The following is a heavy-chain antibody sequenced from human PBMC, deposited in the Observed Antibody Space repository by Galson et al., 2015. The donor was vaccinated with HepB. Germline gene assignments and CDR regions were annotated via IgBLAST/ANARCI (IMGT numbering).Heavy chain of an antibody. CDR3: AREARWCGGDCYFDY. D-gene: IGHD2-21*02. CDR1: GYTFTSYG. Sequence: QSGAEVKNPGASVKVSCKASGYTFTSYGISWVRQAPGQGLEWMGWSGAYNGNTNYAQKLQGRVTMTTDTSTSTAYMELRGLRSDDTAVYYCAREARWCGGDCYFDYWGQGTLVTVSS. J-gene: IGHJ4*02. CDR2: SGAYNGNT. V-gene: IGHV1-18*01.